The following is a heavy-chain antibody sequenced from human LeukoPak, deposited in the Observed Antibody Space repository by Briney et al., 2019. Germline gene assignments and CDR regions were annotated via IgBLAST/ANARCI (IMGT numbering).Heavy chain of an antibody. CDR2: IYPGESDT. D-gene: IGHD1-26*01. CDR1: GWRFNNYW. CDR3: ARPNYGGTYDYWYFDL. J-gene: IGHJ2*01. V-gene: IGHV5-51*01. Sequence: GGALEIYWKGSGWRFNNYWMGWGRQVPGKGLGGGGVIYPGESDTRYSPSFQGHVTISADKSISTAYLQWSSLKASDTAIYYCARPNYGGTYDYWYFDLWGRGTLVTVSS.